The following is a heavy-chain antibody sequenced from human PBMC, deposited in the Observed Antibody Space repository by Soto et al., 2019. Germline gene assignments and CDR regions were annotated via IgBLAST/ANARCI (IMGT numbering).Heavy chain of an antibody. J-gene: IGHJ6*01. CDR2: IIPIPGIA. V-gene: IGHV1-69*08. Sequence: QVQLVQSGAEVKKPGSSVKVSCKASGGTFSSYTISWVRQAPGQGLEWMGRIIPIPGIANYAQKFQGRVTITADKSTSTAYMELSSLRSEDTAVYYCARDQAIVVVPAAIHPYYYYGMDVW. CDR1: GGTFSSYT. CDR3: ARDQAIVVVPAAIHPYYYYGMDV. D-gene: IGHD2-2*02.